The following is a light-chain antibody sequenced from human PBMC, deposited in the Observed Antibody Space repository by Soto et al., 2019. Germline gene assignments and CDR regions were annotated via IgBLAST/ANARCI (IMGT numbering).Light chain of an antibody. Sequence: DLQMTQSPSSLSASVGDRVTITCRASQGISNYLAWYQQKPGKVPKLLIFAASTLQSGVPSRFSGSGSGTDFTLTISSLQPDDVATYYCQKYNSAPWTFGQGTKVEIK. CDR1: QGISNY. J-gene: IGKJ1*01. CDR3: QKYNSAPWT. CDR2: AAS. V-gene: IGKV1-27*01.